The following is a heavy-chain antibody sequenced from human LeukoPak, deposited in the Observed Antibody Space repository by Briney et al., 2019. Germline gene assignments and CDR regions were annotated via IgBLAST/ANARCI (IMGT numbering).Heavy chain of an antibody. CDR3: AKDRLLAQYYYDSSGQAFDY. Sequence: DSVKGRFTISRDNPKNTLYLQMNSLRAEDTAVYYCAKDRLLAQYYYDSSGQAFDYWGQGTLVTVSS. J-gene: IGHJ4*02. D-gene: IGHD3-22*01. V-gene: IGHV3-30*02.